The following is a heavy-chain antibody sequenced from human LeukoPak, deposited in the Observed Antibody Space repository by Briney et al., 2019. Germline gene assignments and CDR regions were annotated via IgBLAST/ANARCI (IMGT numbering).Heavy chain of an antibody. J-gene: IGHJ3*02. CDR1: GFTFSSYA. D-gene: IGHD3-22*01. Sequence: PGGSLRLSCAASGFTFSSYAMSWVRQASGKGLEWVSAISGSGGSTYYADSVKGRFTISRDNSKNTLYLQMNSLRAEDTAVYYCAKDLAFGDYYDSSGYYSGGTAFDIWGQGTMVTVSS. CDR2: ISGSGGST. CDR3: AKDLAFGDYYDSSGYYSGGTAFDI. V-gene: IGHV3-23*01.